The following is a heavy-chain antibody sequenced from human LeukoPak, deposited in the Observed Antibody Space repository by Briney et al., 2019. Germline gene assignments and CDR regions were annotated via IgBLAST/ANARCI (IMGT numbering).Heavy chain of an antibody. J-gene: IGHJ6*02. CDR3: AKDLPGDPEDSYYGMDV. Sequence: GRSLRLSCAASGFTFSSYAMHWVRQAPGKGLEWVAVISYDGNNKYYADSVKGRFTISRDNSKNTLYLQMNSLRAEDTAVYHCAKDLPGDPEDSYYGMDVWGQGTTVTVSS. V-gene: IGHV3-30-3*01. CDR1: GFTFSSYA. CDR2: ISYDGNNK. D-gene: IGHD7-27*01.